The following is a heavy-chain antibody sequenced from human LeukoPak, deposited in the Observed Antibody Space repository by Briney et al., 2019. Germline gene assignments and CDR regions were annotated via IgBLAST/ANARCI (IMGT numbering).Heavy chain of an antibody. V-gene: IGHV4-34*01. CDR3: ARFPRRPYCSSTSCGVY. CDR1: GGSFSGHY. CDR2: VTDRGNV. J-gene: IGHJ4*02. D-gene: IGHD2-2*01. Sequence: PSETLSLTCAVYGGSFSGHYWTWIRQPPGKGLEWIGEVTDRGNVNYNPSLRSRVTMSVDTAKSQFSLKLSSVTAADTAVYYCARFPRRPYCSSTSCGVYWGQGTLVTVSS.